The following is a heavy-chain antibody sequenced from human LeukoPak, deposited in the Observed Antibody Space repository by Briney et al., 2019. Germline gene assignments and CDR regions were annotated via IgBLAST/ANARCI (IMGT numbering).Heavy chain of an antibody. J-gene: IGHJ4*02. CDR1: GLTFSTFA. CDR3: VKGATVALLNYFDH. V-gene: IGHV3-64D*06. CDR2: IITNGGSP. D-gene: IGHD6-19*01. Sequence: GGSLRLSCSAAGLTFSTFAMHWVRQAPGEGLEYVSGIITNGGSPSYADSVKGRFTISRNNSKNTLYLQMSSLRPEDTAVYYCVKGATVALLNYFDHWGQGTLVTVSS.